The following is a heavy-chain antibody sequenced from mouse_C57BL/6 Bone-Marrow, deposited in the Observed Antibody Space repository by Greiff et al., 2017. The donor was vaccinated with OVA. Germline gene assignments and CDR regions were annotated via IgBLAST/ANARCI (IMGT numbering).Heavy chain of an antibody. Sequence: VQLVESGPGLVQPSQSLSITCTVSGFSLTSYGVHWVRQSPGKGLEWLGVIWSGGSTDYNAAFISRLSISKDNSKSQVFFKMSSLQADDTAIYYCARNGITTVVAHWYFDVWGTGTTVTVSS. V-gene: IGHV2-2*01. CDR2: IWSGGST. CDR3: ARNGITTVVAHWYFDV. CDR1: GFSLTSYG. J-gene: IGHJ1*03. D-gene: IGHD1-1*01.